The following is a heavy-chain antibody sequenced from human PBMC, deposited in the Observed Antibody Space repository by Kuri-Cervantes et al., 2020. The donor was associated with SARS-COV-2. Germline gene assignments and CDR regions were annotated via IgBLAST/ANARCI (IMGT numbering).Heavy chain of an antibody. D-gene: IGHD3-10*01. V-gene: IGHV4-38-2*02. Sequence: SQTLSLTCAVSGYSISSGYYWGWIRQPPGKGLEWIGSIYHSGSTNYNPSLKSRVTISVDTSKNQFSLRLSPVTAADTAVYYCARDRGTWGFDYWGQGTLVTVSS. CDR3: ARDRGTWGFDY. J-gene: IGHJ4*02. CDR2: IYHSGST. CDR1: GYSISSGYY.